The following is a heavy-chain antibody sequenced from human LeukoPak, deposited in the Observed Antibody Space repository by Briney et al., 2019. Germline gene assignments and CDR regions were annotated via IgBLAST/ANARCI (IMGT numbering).Heavy chain of an antibody. CDR3: ARDLVPAAMGNTGFDP. J-gene: IGHJ5*02. D-gene: IGHD2-2*01. Sequence: SETLSLTCTVSGGSISSYYWSWIRQPPGKGLEWIGYIYYSGSTNYNPSLKSRVTISVDTSKNQFSLKLSSVTAADTAVYYCARDLVPAAMGNTGFDPWGQGTLVTVSS. CDR2: IYYSGST. V-gene: IGHV4-59*01. CDR1: GGSISSYY.